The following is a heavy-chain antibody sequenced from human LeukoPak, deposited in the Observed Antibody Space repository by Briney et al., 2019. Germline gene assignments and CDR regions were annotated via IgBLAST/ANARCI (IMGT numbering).Heavy chain of an antibody. CDR3: ARGLLYQPPGAFDI. Sequence: SETLSLTCTVSGGSISSYYWSWLRQPPGKGLEWIGYIYYSGSTNYKPSLKSRVTISVDTSKNQFSLKLSSVTAADTAVYYCARGLLYQPPGAFDIWGQGTMVTVS. CDR1: GGSISSYY. D-gene: IGHD3-3*01. J-gene: IGHJ3*02. V-gene: IGHV4-59*01. CDR2: IYYSGST.